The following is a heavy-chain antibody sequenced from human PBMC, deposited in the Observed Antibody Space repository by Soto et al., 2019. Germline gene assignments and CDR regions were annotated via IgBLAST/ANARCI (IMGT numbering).Heavy chain of an antibody. CDR2: INPSGTT. CDR1: GGSLSAYY. V-gene: IGHV4-34*01. CDR3: SLAPAAHILH. Sequence: QVQLQQWGAGLLKPSETLSLTCAVYGGSLSAYYWSWIRQPPGKGLEWIGEINPSGTTNYNPSLKSGVTISVDTSKNQFSLKLSSVTAADTAVYHCSLAPAAHILHWGQGTLVTVSS. J-gene: IGHJ1*01. D-gene: IGHD2-2*01.